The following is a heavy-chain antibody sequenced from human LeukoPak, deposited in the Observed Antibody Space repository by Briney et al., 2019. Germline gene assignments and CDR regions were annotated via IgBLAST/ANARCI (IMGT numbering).Heavy chain of an antibody. V-gene: IGHV3-30*04. Sequence: GGSLRLSCAASGFTFDDYAMHWVRQAPGKGLEWVAVISYDGSYKYYADSVQGRFTISRDNSKNTLYLQMNSLSTEDTAVYYCARVSGAEAATGGYFDRWGQGTLVTVSS. D-gene: IGHD6-13*01. J-gene: IGHJ4*02. CDR3: ARVSGAEAATGGYFDR. CDR1: GFTFDDYA. CDR2: ISYDGSYK.